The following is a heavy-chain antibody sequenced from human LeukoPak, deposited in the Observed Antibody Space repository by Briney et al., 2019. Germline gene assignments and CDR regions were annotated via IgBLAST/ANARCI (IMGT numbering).Heavy chain of an antibody. J-gene: IGHJ4*02. CDR3: ARGSGLGHHFEY. D-gene: IGHD3-10*01. V-gene: IGHV1-2*06. Sequence: ASVKVSCKASGYTLTDYYMHWVRQAPGQGLEWMGRINPSSGDANYAHKFQGRVTMTRDTSIGTAYMELSRLRSDDSAIYYCARGSGLGHHFEYWGQGTLDTVSS. CDR2: INPSSGDA. CDR1: GYTLTDYY.